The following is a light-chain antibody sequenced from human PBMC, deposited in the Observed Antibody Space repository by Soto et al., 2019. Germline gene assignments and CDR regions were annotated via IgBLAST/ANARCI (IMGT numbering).Light chain of an antibody. CDR2: GAS. V-gene: IGKV3-15*01. CDR1: QSVSSN. Sequence: EIVMTQSPATLSVSPGERATLSCRASQSVSSNLAWYQHKPGQPPRLLIYGASTRATGIPARFSGSGSGTELTLTISSLQSEDFAVYCCQQYNNWPLTFGGGTKVEIK. J-gene: IGKJ4*01. CDR3: QQYNNWPLT.